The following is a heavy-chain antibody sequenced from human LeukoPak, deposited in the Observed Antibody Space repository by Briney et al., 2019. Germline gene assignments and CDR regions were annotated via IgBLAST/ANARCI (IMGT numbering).Heavy chain of an antibody. V-gene: IGHV1-69*01. CDR2: IIPIFGTA. Sequence: ASVKVSCKASGGTFSSYAISWVRQAPGQGLEWMGGIIPIFGTASYAQKFQGRVTITADESTSTAYMELSSLRSEDTAVYYCARAGCCSGGSCSHYYYYGMDVWGQGTTVTVSS. CDR1: GGTFSSYA. CDR3: ARAGCCSGGSCSHYYYYGMDV. J-gene: IGHJ6*02. D-gene: IGHD2-15*01.